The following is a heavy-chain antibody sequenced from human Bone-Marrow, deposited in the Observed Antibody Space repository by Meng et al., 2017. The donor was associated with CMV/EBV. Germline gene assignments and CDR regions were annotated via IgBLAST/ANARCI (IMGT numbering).Heavy chain of an antibody. D-gene: IGHD4-11*01. CDR2: VSDSGTT. CDR3: ARLPVTTRYYYYGMDV. Sequence: SETLSLTCIVSGGSIFGYSWNWIRQHPGSGLEWIGYVSDSGTTNHNPSLKSRVSLSVDTSKNQFSLKLSSVTAADTAVYYCARLPVTTRYYYYGMDVWGQGTTVTVSS. CDR1: GGSIFGYS. J-gene: IGHJ6*02. V-gene: IGHV4-59*08.